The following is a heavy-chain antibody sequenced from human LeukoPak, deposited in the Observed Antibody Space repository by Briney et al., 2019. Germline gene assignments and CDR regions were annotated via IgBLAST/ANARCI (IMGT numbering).Heavy chain of an antibody. CDR2: IYVDGST. V-gene: IGHV3-66*01. Sequence: GGSLRLSCAASGFTFSSYSMNWVRQAPGKGLQRVSVIYVDGSTYYADSVKGRITICRDNSRNTLYLQMNSLRAEDTAVYYCARDLATRQRTGLYDSWGQGALVTVSS. D-gene: IGHD3-16*02. J-gene: IGHJ4*02. CDR3: ARDLATRQRTGLYDS. CDR1: GFTFSSYS.